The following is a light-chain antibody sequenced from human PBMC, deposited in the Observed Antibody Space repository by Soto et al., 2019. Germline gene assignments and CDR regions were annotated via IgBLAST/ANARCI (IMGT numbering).Light chain of an antibody. CDR1: SSDVGGYNY. CDR3: TSYTSTNSWV. V-gene: IGLV2-14*01. Sequence: QSALTQPASVSGSPGQSITISCTGTSSDVGGYNYVSWYQQYPGKAPKLIIYEVTGRPSGVSTRFSGSKSGNTASLTFSGLQADDEAHYYCTSYTSTNSWVFGGGTKLTVL. J-gene: IGLJ3*02. CDR2: EVT.